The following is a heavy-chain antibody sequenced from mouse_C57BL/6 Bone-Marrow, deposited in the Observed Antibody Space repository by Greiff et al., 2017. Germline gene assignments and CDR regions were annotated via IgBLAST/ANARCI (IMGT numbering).Heavy chain of an antibody. CDR2: IDPSDSET. CDR1: GYTFTSYW. CDR3: AREDTTVVDYFDY. J-gene: IGHJ2*01. D-gene: IGHD1-1*01. Sequence: QVQLQQPGAELVRPGSSVKLSCKASGYTFTSYWMHWVKQRPIQGLEWIGNIDPSDSETHYNQKFKDKATLTVDKSSSTAYMQLSSLTSEDSAVYYCAREDTTVVDYFDYWGQGTTLTVSS. V-gene: IGHV1-52*01.